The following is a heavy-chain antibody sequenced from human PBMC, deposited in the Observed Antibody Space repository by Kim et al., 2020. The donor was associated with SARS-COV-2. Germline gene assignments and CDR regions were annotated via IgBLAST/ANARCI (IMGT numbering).Heavy chain of an antibody. J-gene: IGHJ6*02. CDR3: ARARGFYGMDV. Sequence: TKYSQKFQGRVTITRDTSASTAYMELSSLRSEDTAVYYCARARGFYGMDVWGQGTTVTVSS. CDR2: T. V-gene: IGHV1-3*01.